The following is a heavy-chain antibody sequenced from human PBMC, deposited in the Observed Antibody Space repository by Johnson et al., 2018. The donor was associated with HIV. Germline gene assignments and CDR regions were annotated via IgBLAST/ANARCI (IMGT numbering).Heavy chain of an antibody. J-gene: IGHJ3*02. CDR3: AKSTRGNWGSCFDI. V-gene: IGHV3-53*01. CDR2: IYSGGST. CDR1: GFTVSSNY. D-gene: IGHD7-27*01. Sequence: VQLVESGGGLIQPGGSLRLSCAASGFTVSSNYMSWVRQAPGKGLEWVSVIYSGGSTYYADSVKGRFTISRDNSKNTLYLQMNSLRAEETAVYYCAKSTRGNWGSCFDIWGQGTMVTVSS.